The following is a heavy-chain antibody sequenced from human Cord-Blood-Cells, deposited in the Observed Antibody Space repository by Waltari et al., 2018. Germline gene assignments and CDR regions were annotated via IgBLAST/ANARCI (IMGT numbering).Heavy chain of an antibody. CDR3: ARGCSGGSCYSAFDI. V-gene: IGHV4-34*01. Sequence: QVQLQQWGAGLLKPSETLSLTCAVYGGSFSGYYWSWIRQPPGKGLEWIGEINHSGSTNYNQSLKSRVTISVDTSKNQFSLKLSSVTAADTAVYYCARGCSGGSCYSAFDIWGQGTMVTVSS. D-gene: IGHD2-15*01. CDR1: GGSFSGYY. CDR2: INHSGST. J-gene: IGHJ3*02.